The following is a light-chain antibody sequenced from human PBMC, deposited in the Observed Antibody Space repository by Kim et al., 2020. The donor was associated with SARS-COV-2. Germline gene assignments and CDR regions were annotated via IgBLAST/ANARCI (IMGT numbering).Light chain of an antibody. CDR3: QAWDSSTVV. V-gene: IGLV3-1*01. Sequence: SYELTQPPSVSVSPGQTASITCSGDKLGDKYACWYQQKPGQSPVLVIYQDSKRPSGIPERSTGSNSGNTATLPISGTQAMDEADYYCQAWDSSTVVFGGG. CDR2: QDS. J-gene: IGLJ2*01. CDR1: KLGDKY.